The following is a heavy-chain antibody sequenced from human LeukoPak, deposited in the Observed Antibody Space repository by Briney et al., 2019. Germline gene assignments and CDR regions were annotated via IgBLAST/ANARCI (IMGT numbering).Heavy chain of an antibody. D-gene: IGHD5-18*01. CDR3: AREADAVDTAMVFDI. CDR1: GDSISSSSSY. J-gene: IGHJ3*02. Sequence: SETLSLTCTVSGDSISSSSSYWGWIRQPPGEGLEWIGSIYYSGSTYYNTSLKSRVTISVDTSKNQFSLKLSSVTAADTAVYYCAREADAVDTAMVFDIWGQGTMVTVSS. CDR2: IYYSGST. V-gene: IGHV4-39*07.